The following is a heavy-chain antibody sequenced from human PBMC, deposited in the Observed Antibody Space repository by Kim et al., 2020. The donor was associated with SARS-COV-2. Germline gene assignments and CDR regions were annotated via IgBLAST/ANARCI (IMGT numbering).Heavy chain of an antibody. CDR2: IYYSGST. CDR3: ARETSITIFGVVTHASYFDY. J-gene: IGHJ4*02. CDR1: GGSISSYY. D-gene: IGHD3-3*01. Sequence: SETLSLTCTVSGGSISSYYWSWIRQPPGKGLEWIGYIYYSGSTNYNPSLKSRVTISVDTSKNQFSLKLSSVTAADTAVYYCARETSITIFGVVTHASYFDYWGQGTLVTDS. V-gene: IGHV4-59*01.